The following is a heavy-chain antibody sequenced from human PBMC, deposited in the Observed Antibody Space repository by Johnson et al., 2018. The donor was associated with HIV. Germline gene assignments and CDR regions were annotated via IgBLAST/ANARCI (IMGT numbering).Heavy chain of an antibody. J-gene: IGHJ3*02. CDR2: IRYDGSNK. V-gene: IGHV3-30*02. CDR3: ARDRAPISGTRWNAFDI. D-gene: IGHD1-7*01. Sequence: QVQLVESGGGVVQPGGSLRLSCAASGFTFSSYGMHWVRQAPGKGLEWVAFIRYDGSNKYYADSVKGRFTIFRDNSKSTLYMNRLRTGDTAVYYCARDRAPISGTRWNAFDIWGQGTMVTVSS. CDR1: GFTFSSYG.